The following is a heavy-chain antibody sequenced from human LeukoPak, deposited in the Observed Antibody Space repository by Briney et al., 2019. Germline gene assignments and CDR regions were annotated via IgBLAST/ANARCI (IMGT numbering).Heavy chain of an antibody. V-gene: IGHV3-33*01. J-gene: IGHJ4*02. D-gene: IGHD3-22*01. CDR1: GFTFSSYG. CDR3: ARGGYYYDSSGYYPDY. CDR2: IWYDGSNK. Sequence: GRSLRLSCAASGFTFSSYGMHWVRQAPGKGLEWVAVIWYDGSNKYYADCVKGRFTISRDNSKNTLYLQMNSLRAEDTAVYYCARGGYYYDSSGYYPDYWGQGTLVTVSS.